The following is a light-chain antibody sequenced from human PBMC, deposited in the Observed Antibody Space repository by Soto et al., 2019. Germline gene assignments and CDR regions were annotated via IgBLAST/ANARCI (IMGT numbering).Light chain of an antibody. J-gene: IGLJ3*02. V-gene: IGLV2-14*01. Sequence: QSALTQPASVSGSPGQSITISCTGTSSDVGGYNHVAWYQQYPGKAPKLIIFEVSDRPSGISNRFSGSKSANTASLSISGLQAEDEADYYCSSYTSSSIRVFGGGTKLTVL. CDR2: EVS. CDR3: SSYTSSSIRV. CDR1: SSDVGGYNH.